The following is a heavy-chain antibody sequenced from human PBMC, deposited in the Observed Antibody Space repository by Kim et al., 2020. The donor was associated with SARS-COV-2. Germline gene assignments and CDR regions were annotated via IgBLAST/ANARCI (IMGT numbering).Heavy chain of an antibody. CDR2: INHSGST. D-gene: IGHD3-10*01. V-gene: IGHV4-34*01. J-gene: IGHJ4*02. Sequence: SETLSLTCAVYGGSFSGYYWSWIRQPPGKGLEWIGEINHSGSTNYNPSLKSRVTISVDTSKNQFSLKLSSVTAADTAVYYCARYITMVRGDYFDYWGQGTLVTVSS. CDR3: ARYITMVRGDYFDY. CDR1: GGSFSGYY.